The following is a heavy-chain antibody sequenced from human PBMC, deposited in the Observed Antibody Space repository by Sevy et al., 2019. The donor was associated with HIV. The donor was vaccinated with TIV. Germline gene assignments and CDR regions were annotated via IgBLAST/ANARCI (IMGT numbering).Heavy chain of an antibody. CDR3: AKQGGYCSNGVCYRAFDY. D-gene: IGHD2-8*01. Sequence: GGSLRLSCAASGFTFSSFGMHWVRQAPGKGLEWVAIISHDGSNKINADSVKGRFTISRDNSKNTLYLQMDSLRADDTAVYYCAKQGGYCSNGVCYRAFDYWGQGTLVTVSS. CDR1: GFTFSSFG. J-gene: IGHJ4*02. V-gene: IGHV3-30*18. CDR2: ISHDGSNK.